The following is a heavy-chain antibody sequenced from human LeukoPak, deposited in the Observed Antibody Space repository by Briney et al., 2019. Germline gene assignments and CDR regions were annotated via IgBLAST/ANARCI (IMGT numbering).Heavy chain of an antibody. V-gene: IGHV3-7*01. J-gene: IGHJ4*02. CDR2: INQDGSEK. CDR1: GFTFSSYW. D-gene: IGHD3-22*01. CDR3: ARDDDYYDSSGYYYDYFDY. Sequence: GGSLRLSCAASGFTFSSYWMSWVRQAPGKGLEWVANINQDGSEKYYVDSVKGRFTISRDNAKNSLYVQMNSLRDEDTAVYYCARDDDYYDSSGYYYDYFDYWGQGTLVTVSS.